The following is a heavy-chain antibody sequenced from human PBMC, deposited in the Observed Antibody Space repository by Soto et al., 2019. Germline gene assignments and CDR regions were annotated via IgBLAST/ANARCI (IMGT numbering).Heavy chain of an antibody. V-gene: IGHV3-23*01. Sequence: EVQLLESGGGLVQPGGSLRLSCAASGFTFSSYAMSWVRQAPGKGLEWVSAISGSGGSTYYADSVKGRFTISRENSKNTLYLQMNSLRAEDTAVYYCSLQVWGPDHGYWGQGTLVTVSS. CDR1: GFTFSSYA. CDR2: ISGSGGST. CDR3: SLQVWGPDHGY. J-gene: IGHJ4*02. D-gene: IGHD1-26*01.